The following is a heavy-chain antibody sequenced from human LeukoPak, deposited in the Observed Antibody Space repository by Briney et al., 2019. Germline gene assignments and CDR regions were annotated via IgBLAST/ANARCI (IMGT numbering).Heavy chain of an antibody. D-gene: IGHD1-1*01. J-gene: IGHJ4*02. CDR3: AKELGMEVYYFDY. V-gene: IGHV3-30*18. Sequence: PGGSLRLSCAASGFTFSSNGMHWLRQAPGKGLEWVAVISYDGSNKYYADSVKGRFTISRDNSKNTLYLQMNSLRAEDTAVYYCAKELGMEVYYFDYWGQGTLVTVSS. CDR1: GFTFSSNG. CDR2: ISYDGSNK.